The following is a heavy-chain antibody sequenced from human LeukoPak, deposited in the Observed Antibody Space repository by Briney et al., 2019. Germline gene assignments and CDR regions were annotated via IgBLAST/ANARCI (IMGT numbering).Heavy chain of an antibody. CDR3: ARHHYFGDSGPYPGHY. D-gene: IGHD2-21*01. Sequence: GESLKISCKGSGYIFTNYWIAWVRQTPGKGLEWMGIINPGDSDTRYSPSFQGQVSISVDKSINTAYLQWSSLKASDTALYYCARHHYFGDSGPYPGHYWGQGTLVIVSS. CDR1: GYIFTNYW. V-gene: IGHV5-51*01. J-gene: IGHJ4*02. CDR2: INPGDSDT.